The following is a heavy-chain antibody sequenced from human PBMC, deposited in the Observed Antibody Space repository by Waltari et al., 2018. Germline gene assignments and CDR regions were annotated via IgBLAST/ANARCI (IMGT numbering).Heavy chain of an antibody. V-gene: IGHV3-30*18. Sequence: GFIFGNCNMHWVRQTPGQGLQWVAAISHDGSNKDYADSVKSRFTVSRDNSNNTLYLQINSLRADDTGIYFCVKYSGFDYFFDYWGQGTLVTVSS. CDR1: GFIFGNCN. D-gene: IGHD5-12*01. CDR2: ISHDGSNK. J-gene: IGHJ4*02. CDR3: VKYSGFDYFFDY.